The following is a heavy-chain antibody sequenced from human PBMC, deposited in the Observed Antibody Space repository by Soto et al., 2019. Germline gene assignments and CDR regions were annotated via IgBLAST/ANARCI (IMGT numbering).Heavy chain of an antibody. CDR1: GGTFSSYT. J-gene: IGHJ5*02. D-gene: IGHD1-1*01. V-gene: IGHV1-69*08. CDR2: IIPILGIA. CDR3: ARDPGILPGPTTWFDP. Sequence: QVQLVQSGAEVKKPGSSVKVSCKASGGTFSSYTISWVRQAPGQGLEWMGRIIPILGIANYAQKFQGRVTITADKYTSTAYMELSSLRSEDTAVYYCARDPGILPGPTTWFDPWGQGTLVTVSS.